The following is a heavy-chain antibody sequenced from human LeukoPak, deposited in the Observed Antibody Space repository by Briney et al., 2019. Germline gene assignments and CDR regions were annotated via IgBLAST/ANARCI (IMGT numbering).Heavy chain of an antibody. V-gene: IGHV3-23*01. J-gene: IGHJ1*01. CDR1: GFTFSSYA. D-gene: IGHD3-10*01. CDR3: AKDREVRGVIPYFQH. Sequence: GGSLRLSCAASGFTFSSYAMSWVRQAPGKGLEWVSAISGSGGSTYYADSVKGWFTISRDNSKNTLYLQMNSLRAEDTAVYYCAKDREVRGVIPYFQHWGQGTLVTVSS. CDR2: ISGSGGST.